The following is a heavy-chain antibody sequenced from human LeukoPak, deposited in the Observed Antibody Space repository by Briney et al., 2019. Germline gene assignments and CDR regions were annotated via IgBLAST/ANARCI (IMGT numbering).Heavy chain of an antibody. Sequence: GGSLRLSCAASGFTFSSYWMSWVRQAPGKGLEWVANIKQDGSEKYYVDSVKGRFTISRDNAKNSLYLQMNSLRAEDTAVYYCARGARITIFGVVIIADYYYYMDVWGNGTTVTVSS. D-gene: IGHD3-3*01. J-gene: IGHJ6*03. CDR3: ARGARITIFGVVIIADYYYYMDV. CDR1: GFTFSSYW. CDR2: IKQDGSEK. V-gene: IGHV3-7*01.